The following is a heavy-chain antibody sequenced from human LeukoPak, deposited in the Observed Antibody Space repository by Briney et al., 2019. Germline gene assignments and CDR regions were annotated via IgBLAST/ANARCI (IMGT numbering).Heavy chain of an antibody. D-gene: IGHD7-27*01. J-gene: IGHJ4*02. Sequence: PSETLSLTCAVYGGSFSGYYWSWIRQPPGKGLEWIGEINHSGSTNYNPPLKSRVTISVDTSKNQFSLKLSSVTAADTAVYYCASSYFPAGVYYFDYWGQGTLVTVSS. CDR1: GGSFSGYY. CDR2: INHSGST. CDR3: ASSYFPAGVYYFDY. V-gene: IGHV4-34*01.